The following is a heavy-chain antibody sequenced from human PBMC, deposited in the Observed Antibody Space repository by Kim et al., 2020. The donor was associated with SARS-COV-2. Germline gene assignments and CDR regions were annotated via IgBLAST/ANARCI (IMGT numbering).Heavy chain of an antibody. J-gene: IGHJ4*02. V-gene: IGHV3-21*01. D-gene: IGHD3-3*01. CDR2: ISSSSSYI. CDR3: ARADTHAIRFLEWLSNYYFDY. Sequence: GGSLRLSCAASGFTFSSYSMNWVRQAPGKGLEWVSSISSSSSYIYYADSVKGRFTISRDNAKNSLYLQMNSLRAEDTAVYYCARADTHAIRFLEWLSNYYFDYWGQGTLVTVSS. CDR1: GFTFSSYS.